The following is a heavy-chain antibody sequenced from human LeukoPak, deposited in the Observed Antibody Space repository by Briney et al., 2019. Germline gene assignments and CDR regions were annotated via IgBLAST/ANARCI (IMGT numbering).Heavy chain of an antibody. CDR2: INGGGVNT. CDR1: GFTFSSYA. CDR3: ARGSGRSFDY. J-gene: IGHJ4*02. D-gene: IGHD6-19*01. Sequence: PGGSLRLSCAASGFTFSSYAMSWVRQAPGKGLEWVSTINGGGVNTHYADSVKGRFTISRDNAKNSLYLQMNSLRAEDTAVYYCARGSGRSFDYWGQGTLVTVSS. V-gene: IGHV3-23*01.